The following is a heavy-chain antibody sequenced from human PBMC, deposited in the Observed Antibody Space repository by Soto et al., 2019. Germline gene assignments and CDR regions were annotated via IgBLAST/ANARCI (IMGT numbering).Heavy chain of an antibody. Sequence: QVQLVESGGGVVQPGRSLRLSCAGSGFILKNYALNWVRQAPGKGLEWVASITRDGYNKYYADSVKGRFTISRDNSRDTLSLQMTALTIEDSSVYYCTKSSGGSSSVGMDYWGQGTRVTVSS. CDR2: ITRDGYNK. CDR1: GFILKNYA. D-gene: IGHD6-6*01. J-gene: IGHJ4*02. CDR3: TKSSGGSSSVGMDY. V-gene: IGHV3-30*04.